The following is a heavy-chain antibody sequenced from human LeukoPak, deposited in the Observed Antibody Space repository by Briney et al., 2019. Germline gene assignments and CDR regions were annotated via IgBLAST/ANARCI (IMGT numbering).Heavy chain of an antibody. V-gene: IGHV3-74*03. CDR1: EFTFSRYW. CDR2: VSPDGLTT. CDR3: SRERDSNWFDP. Sequence: GGSLRLSCAASEFTFSRYWMHWVRQAPGKGLVWVSRVSPDGLTTKYADSVKGRFTISRDNAKNTLYLQMNSLRDEDTAMYYCSRERDSNWFDPWGQGTLVAVSS. J-gene: IGHJ5*02.